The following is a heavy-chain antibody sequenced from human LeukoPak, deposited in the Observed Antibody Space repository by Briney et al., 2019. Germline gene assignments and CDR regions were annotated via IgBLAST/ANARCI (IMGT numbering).Heavy chain of an antibody. D-gene: IGHD2-2*01. V-gene: IGHV3-30*04. Sequence: GGSLRLSCAASGFTFSSYAMHWVRQAPGKGLEWVALISYDGSNKYFADSVKGRFTISRDNAKNSLYLQMNSLRAEDTAVYYCAREFESTSCSFDYWGQGTLVTVSS. CDR3: AREFESTSCSFDY. J-gene: IGHJ4*02. CDR2: ISYDGSNK. CDR1: GFTFSSYA.